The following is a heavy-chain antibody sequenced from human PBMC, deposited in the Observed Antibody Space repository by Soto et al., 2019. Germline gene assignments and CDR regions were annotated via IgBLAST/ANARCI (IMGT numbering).Heavy chain of an antibody. D-gene: IGHD6-13*01. CDR2: ISSSGSST. CDR3: AKSPRQLVREIDY. Sequence: GGSLRLSCAASGFTFSNYDMSWVRQAPGKGLEWVSSISSSGSSTNYADSAKGRFTISRDNPKNTLYLQMNSLRAEDTAVYYCAKSPRQLVREIDYWGQGTLVTVSS. J-gene: IGHJ4*02. CDR1: GFTFSNYD. V-gene: IGHV3-23*01.